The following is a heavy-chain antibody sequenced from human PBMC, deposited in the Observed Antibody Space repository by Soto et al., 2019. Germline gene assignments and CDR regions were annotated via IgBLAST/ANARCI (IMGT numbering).Heavy chain of an antibody. D-gene: IGHD5-18*01. J-gene: IGHJ5*02. CDR3: AMGGSYGRRYNWFNP. Sequence: QVQLQESGPGLVKPSETLSLTCTVSGGSISSYYWSWFRQPPGKGLEWIGYIYYSGSSNHNPSLKSRVTIPVETSKNQYSLRLNSVPAADTDVYYCAMGGSYGRRYNWFNPWGQGTLVTVSS. CDR2: IYYSGSS. CDR1: GGSISSYY. V-gene: IGHV4-59*08.